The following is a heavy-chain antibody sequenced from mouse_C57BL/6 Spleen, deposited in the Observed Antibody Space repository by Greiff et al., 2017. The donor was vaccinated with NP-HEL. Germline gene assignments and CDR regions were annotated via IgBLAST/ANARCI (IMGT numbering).Heavy chain of an antibody. CDR2: IWGDGST. CDR3: AKAGTDYFDV. J-gene: IGHJ1*03. CDR1: GFSLTSYG. D-gene: IGHD4-1*01. V-gene: IGHV2-3*01. Sequence: VKLEESGPGLVAPSQSLSITCTVSGFSLTSYGVSWVRQPPGKGLEWLGVIWGDGSTNYHSALISRLSISKDNSKGQVHLKLNSLQTDDTATYYYAKAGTDYFDVWGTGTTVTVSS.